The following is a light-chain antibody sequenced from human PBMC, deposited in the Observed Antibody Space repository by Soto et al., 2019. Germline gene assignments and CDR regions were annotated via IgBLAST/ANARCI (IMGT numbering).Light chain of an antibody. CDR1: QSVSID. J-gene: IGKJ1*01. Sequence: QSVAAVSVYKGERATLSCRASQSVSIDLAWYQQTPGHAPRLLIYGASTRATGIPVRFSGSASGTEFTLTISSLQSEDFTVYYCPHSNKLPLPFGQRT. CDR2: GAS. CDR3: PHSNKLPLP. V-gene: IGKV3-15*01.